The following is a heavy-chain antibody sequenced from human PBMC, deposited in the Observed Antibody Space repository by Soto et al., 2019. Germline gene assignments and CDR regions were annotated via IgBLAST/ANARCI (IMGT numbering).Heavy chain of an antibody. J-gene: IGHJ4*02. CDR2: ISGSGGTT. D-gene: IGHD3-9*01. V-gene: IGHV3-23*01. Sequence: GGSLRLSCAASGFPFSNYAMTWVRQAPGAGLEWVSTISGSGGTTYYADSVKGRFTISRDNSKNTLYLQMNSLRAEDTAIYYCAKDGARTGYHRFDYWGRGTLVTVSS. CDR1: GFPFSNYA. CDR3: AKDGARTGYHRFDY.